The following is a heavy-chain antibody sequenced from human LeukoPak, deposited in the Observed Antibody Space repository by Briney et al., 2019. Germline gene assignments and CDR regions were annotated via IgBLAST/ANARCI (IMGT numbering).Heavy chain of an antibody. J-gene: IGHJ4*02. V-gene: IGHV3-43*01. D-gene: IGHD3-22*01. CDR3: VKDLSYESSGSVFGY. CDR2: SWHSTT. CDR1: GFTFEEYT. Sequence: GGSLRLSCAASGFTFEEYTMHWVRQAPGKTLEWVSLSWHSTTYYRDSLKGRFTISRDNSKDSLYLQINTLRSEDTAFYYCVKDLSYESSGSVFGYWGQGTLVTVSS.